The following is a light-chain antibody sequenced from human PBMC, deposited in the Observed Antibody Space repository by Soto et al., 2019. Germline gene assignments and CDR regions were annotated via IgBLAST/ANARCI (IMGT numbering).Light chain of an antibody. CDR3: SSYTSSSTLV. V-gene: IGLV2-14*01. Sequence: QSALTQPASVSGSPGQSITISCTGTSSDVGGYNYVSWYQQHPGKATKLMIYEVSNRPSGVSNRFSGSKSGNTASLTSSGLQAENEADYYCSSYTSSSTLVFGGGTQLTVL. CDR1: SSDVGGYNY. CDR2: EVS. J-gene: IGLJ2*01.